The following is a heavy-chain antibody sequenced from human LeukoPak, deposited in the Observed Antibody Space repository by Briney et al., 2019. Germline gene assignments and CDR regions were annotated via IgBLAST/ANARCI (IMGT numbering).Heavy chain of an antibody. CDR2: INHSGST. V-gene: IGHV4-34*01. J-gene: IGHJ4*02. CDR1: GGSFSGYY. CDR3: ARGGETQWELLYYFDY. D-gene: IGHD1-26*01. Sequence: SETLSLTCAVYGGSFSGYYWSWIRQPPGEGLEWIGEINHSGSTNYNPSLKSRATISVDTSKNQFSLKLSSVTAADTAVYYCARGGETQWELLYYFDYWGQGTLVTVSS.